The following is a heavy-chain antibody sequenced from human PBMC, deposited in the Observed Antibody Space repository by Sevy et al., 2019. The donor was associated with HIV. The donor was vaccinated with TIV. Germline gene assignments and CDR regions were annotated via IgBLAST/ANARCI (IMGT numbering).Heavy chain of an antibody. D-gene: IGHD6-19*01. CDR2: IRSKAYGGTT. V-gene: IGHV3-49*04. Sequence: GGSLRLSCTASGFTFGDYAMSWVRQAPGKGLEWVGFIRSKAYGGTTEYAASVKGRFTISRDDSKSIAYLQMNSLKTEDTAVYYCTRGAGYSSGWHHDAFDIWGQGTMVTVSS. J-gene: IGHJ3*02. CDR3: TRGAGYSSGWHHDAFDI. CDR1: GFTFGDYA.